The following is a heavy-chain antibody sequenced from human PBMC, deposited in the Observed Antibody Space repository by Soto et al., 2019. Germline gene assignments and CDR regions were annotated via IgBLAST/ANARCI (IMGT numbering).Heavy chain of an antibody. CDR2: SRNRANSYTT. D-gene: IGHD2-21*01. J-gene: IGHJ4*02. Sequence: EVQLVASGGGLVQPGGSLRLSCAASGFSFSDHYIDWVRQAPGQGLEWVGRSRNRANSYTTEYAASVKGKFTISREDSRNSLYLQMNSLKTGDTAVYYCVTRSWPGVWWGGDSPGGGFWGQGTLVTVSS. CDR3: VTRSWPGVWWGGDSPGGGF. CDR1: GFSFSDHY. V-gene: IGHV3-72*01.